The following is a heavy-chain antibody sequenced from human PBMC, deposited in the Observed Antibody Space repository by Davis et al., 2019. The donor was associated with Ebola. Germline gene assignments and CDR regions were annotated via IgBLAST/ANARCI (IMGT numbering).Heavy chain of an antibody. D-gene: IGHD6-19*01. V-gene: IGHV4-30-2*01. Sequence: LRLSCAVSGGSISSGGYSWSWIRQPPGKGLEWIGYIYHSGSTYYNPSLKSRVTISVDRSKNQFSLKLSSVTAADTAVYYCAGAGYSSGWNFGYWGQGALVVVSS. CDR3: AGAGYSSGWNFGY. CDR1: GGSISSGGYS. J-gene: IGHJ4*02. CDR2: IYHSGST.